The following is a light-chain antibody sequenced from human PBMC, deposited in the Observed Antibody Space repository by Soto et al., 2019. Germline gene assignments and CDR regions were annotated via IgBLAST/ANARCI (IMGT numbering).Light chain of an antibody. CDR2: GTS. CDR1: QNIANKY. V-gene: IGKV3-20*01. Sequence: EIVLTQSPGTLSLSPGETATLSCRASQNIANKYLSRYQQKPGQAHRLLIYGTSSRATGNPDRFSGSGSGTDFTLTISRLEPEDFAVFYCHQYASSPLTFGGGTKVEIK. J-gene: IGKJ4*01. CDR3: HQYASSPLT.